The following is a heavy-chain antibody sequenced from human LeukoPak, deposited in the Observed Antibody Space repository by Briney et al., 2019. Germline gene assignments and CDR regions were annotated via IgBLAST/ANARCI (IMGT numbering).Heavy chain of an antibody. CDR3: ARGHSGWYDY. V-gene: IGHV3-23*01. D-gene: IGHD6-19*01. J-gene: IGHJ4*02. Sequence: PGGSLRLSCAASGFTFSSYAMSWVRQAPGKGLRWVSAISGSGGSTYYADSVKGRFTISRDNSKNTLYLQMNSLRAEDTAVYYCARGHSGWYDYWGQRTLVTVSS. CDR2: ISGSGGST. CDR1: GFTFSSYA.